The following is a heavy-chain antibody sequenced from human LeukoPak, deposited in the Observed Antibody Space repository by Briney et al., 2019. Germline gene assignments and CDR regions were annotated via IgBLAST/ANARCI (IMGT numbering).Heavy chain of an antibody. CDR2: IRSKANSYAT. Sequence: GGSLKLSCAASGFTFSGSAMHWVRQASGKGLEWVGRIRSKANSYATAYAASVKGRFTISRDDSKNTAYLQMNSLKTEDTAVYYCTRLEMATTPANWFDPWGQGTLVTVSS. J-gene: IGHJ5*02. CDR1: GFTFSGSA. CDR3: TRLEMATTPANWFDP. V-gene: IGHV3-73*01. D-gene: IGHD5-24*01.